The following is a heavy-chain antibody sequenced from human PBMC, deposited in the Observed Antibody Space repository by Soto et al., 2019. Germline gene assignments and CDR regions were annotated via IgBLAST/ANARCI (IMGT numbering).Heavy chain of an antibody. D-gene: IGHD3-10*01. V-gene: IGHV4-4*02. CDR1: GGSISSGNW. Sequence: PSETLSLTCAVSGGSISSGNWWSWVRQPPGKGLEWIGEIYHSGSTNYNPSLKSRVTISVDKSKNQFSLKLSSVTAADTAVYYCARGAYYGSGSNSDIWGQGTMVTVSS. CDR2: IYHSGST. CDR3: ARGAYYGSGSNSDI. J-gene: IGHJ3*02.